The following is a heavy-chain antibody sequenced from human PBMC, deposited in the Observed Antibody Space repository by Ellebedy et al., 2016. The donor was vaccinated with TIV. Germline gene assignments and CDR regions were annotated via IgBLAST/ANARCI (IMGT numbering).Heavy chain of an antibody. V-gene: IGHV3-23*01. J-gene: IGHJ4*02. CDR2: ISGSGGNT. D-gene: IGHD3-16*01. CDR3: ASLESYGFDQ. CDR1: GFTFSSYA. Sequence: GESLKISXAASGFTFSSYAMSWVRQAPGKGLEWVSGISGSGGNTYYADSVKGRFTISRDNAKNTLFLQMNSLRVEHTAVFYCASLESYGFDQWGQGTLVTVSS.